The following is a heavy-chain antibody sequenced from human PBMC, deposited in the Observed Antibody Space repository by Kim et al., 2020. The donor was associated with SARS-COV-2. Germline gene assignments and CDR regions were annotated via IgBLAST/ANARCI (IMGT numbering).Heavy chain of an antibody. CDR1: GYTFTSYG. J-gene: IGHJ6*02. D-gene: IGHD2-2*01. CDR2: ISAYNGNT. Sequence: ASVKVSCKASGYTFTSYGISWVRQAPGQGLEWMGWISAYNGNTNYAQKLQGRVTMTTDTSTSTDYMELRSLRSDDTAVYYCARDRYCSSTSCYSNYYYGMDVWGQGTTVTVSS. CDR3: ARDRYCSSTSCYSNYYYGMDV. V-gene: IGHV1-18*01.